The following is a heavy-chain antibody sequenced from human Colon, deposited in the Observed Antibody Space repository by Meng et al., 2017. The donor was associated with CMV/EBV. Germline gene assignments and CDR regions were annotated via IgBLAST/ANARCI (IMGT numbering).Heavy chain of an antibody. CDR1: GFTFGDYG. D-gene: IGHD2/OR15-2a*01. CDR3: ARDFYPREFQLLPGYYYYYGMDV. Sequence: GGSLRLSCTGSGFTFGDYGMSWVRQAPGKGLEWIGFPPSKPYGGTIEYATSVRGRFSISRDDSKNTAYLQMNSLKTEDTAVYYCARDFYPREFQLLPGYYYYYGMDVWGQGTTVTVSS. CDR2: PPSKPYGGTI. V-gene: IGHV3-49*04. J-gene: IGHJ6*02.